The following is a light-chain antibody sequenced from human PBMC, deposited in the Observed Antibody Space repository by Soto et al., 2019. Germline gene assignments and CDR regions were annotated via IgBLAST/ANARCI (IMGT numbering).Light chain of an antibody. CDR3: QQLFIYPPT. V-gene: IGKV1-5*01. CDR2: DAS. CDR1: RSISDW. J-gene: IGKJ3*01. Sequence: DIQMTQSPSTLSPSVGDTVTITCRASRSISDWLAWYQQKPGKAPKLLIYDASNLEAGVPSRFRGSGSGTDFTFTISRLQPEDFATYYCQQLFIYPPTFGPGTKVDIK.